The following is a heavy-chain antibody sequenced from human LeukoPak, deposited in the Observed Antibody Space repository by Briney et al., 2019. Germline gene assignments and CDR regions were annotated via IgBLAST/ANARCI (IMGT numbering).Heavy chain of an antibody. Sequence: GGSLRLSCAASGFTFSSDAMSWVRQAPGKGLEWVSAISGSGGSTYYADSVKGRFTISRDNSKNTLYLQMDSLRAGDTAIYYCAKAGNIRFDYWGQGTLVTVSS. CDR2: ISGSGGST. CDR1: GFTFSSDA. CDR3: AKAGNIRFDY. J-gene: IGHJ4*02. D-gene: IGHD2/OR15-2a*01. V-gene: IGHV3-23*01.